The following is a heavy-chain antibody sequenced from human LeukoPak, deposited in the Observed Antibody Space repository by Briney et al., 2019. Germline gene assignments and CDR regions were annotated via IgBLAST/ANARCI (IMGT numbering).Heavy chain of an antibody. CDR3: ARERGYYRRVDY. D-gene: IGHD3-16*02. J-gene: IGHJ4*02. CDR1: GFTVSSNY. CDR2: IYSGGST. V-gene: IGHV3-66*01. Sequence: GGSLRLSCAASGFTVSSNYMSWVRQAPGKGLEWVSVIYSGGSTYYADSVKGRFTISRDNSKNTLYLQMNSLRAEDTAVYYCARERGYYRRVDYWGQGTLVTVSS.